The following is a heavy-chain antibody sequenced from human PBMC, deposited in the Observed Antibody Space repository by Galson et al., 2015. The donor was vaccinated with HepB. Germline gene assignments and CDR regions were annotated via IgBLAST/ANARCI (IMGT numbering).Heavy chain of an antibody. CDR3: AKAVSPGPKYFQH. Sequence: SLRLSCAASGFTFSSYAMSWVRQAPGKGLEWVSGISDSGGSTYYADSVKGRFIISRDNSKNTLYLQMNSLRAEDTAVYYCAKAVSPGPKYFQHWGQGTLVTVSS. CDR2: ISDSGGST. V-gene: IGHV3-23*01. CDR1: GFTFSSYA. J-gene: IGHJ1*01. D-gene: IGHD2-8*01.